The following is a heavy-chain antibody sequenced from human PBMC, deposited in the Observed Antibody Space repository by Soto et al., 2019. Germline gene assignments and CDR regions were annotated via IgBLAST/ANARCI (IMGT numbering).Heavy chain of an antibody. J-gene: IGHJ4*02. D-gene: IGHD3-22*01. CDR3: ARGGYYDSSGKNHYFDY. V-gene: IGHV3-53*01. CDR2: IYSGGST. Sequence: PGGSLRLSCAASGFTVSSNYMSWVRQAPGKGLEWVSVIYSGGSTYYADSVKGRFTISRDNSKNTLYLQMNSLRAEDTAVYYCARGGYYDSSGKNHYFDYWGQGTLVTVYS. CDR1: GFTVSSNY.